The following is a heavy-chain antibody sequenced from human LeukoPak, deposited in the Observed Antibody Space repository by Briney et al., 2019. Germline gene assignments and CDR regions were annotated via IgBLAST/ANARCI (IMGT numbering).Heavy chain of an antibody. CDR1: GGTFSSYA. J-gene: IGHJ4*02. CDR2: IIPILGTA. V-gene: IGHV1-69*10. CDR3: ARVRYYGSGSYWYFDY. Sequence: SVKVSCKASGGTFSSYAISWVRQAPGQGLEWMGGIIPILGTANYAQKFQGRVTITADKSTSTAYMELSSLRSEDTAVYYCARVRYYGSGSYWYFDYWGQGTLVTVSS. D-gene: IGHD3-10*01.